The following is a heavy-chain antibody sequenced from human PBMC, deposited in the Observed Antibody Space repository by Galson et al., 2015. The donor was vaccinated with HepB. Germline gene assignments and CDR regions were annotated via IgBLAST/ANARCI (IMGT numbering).Heavy chain of an antibody. CDR1: GFTFSSYG. D-gene: IGHD6-19*01. Sequence: SLRLSCAASGFTFSSYGMHWVRQAPGKGLEWVAVIWYDGSNKYYADSVKGRFTISRDNSKNTLYLQMNSLRAEDTAVYYCARSGYSSGFNWFDPWGQGTLVTVSS. V-gene: IGHV3-33*08. CDR3: ARSGYSSGFNWFDP. CDR2: IWYDGSNK. J-gene: IGHJ5*02.